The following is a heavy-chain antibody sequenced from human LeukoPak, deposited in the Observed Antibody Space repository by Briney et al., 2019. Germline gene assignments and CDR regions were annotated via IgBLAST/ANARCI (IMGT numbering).Heavy chain of an antibody. J-gene: IGHJ4*02. V-gene: IGHV4-34*01. D-gene: IGHD2-15*01. CDR2: INHSGST. CDR1: GGSFGGYY. Sequence: SETLSLTCAVYGGSFGGYYWSWIRQPPGKGLEWIGEINHSGSTNYNPSLKSRVTISVDTSKNQFSLKLSSVTAADTAVYYCARARGSADYWGQGTLVTVSS. CDR3: ARARGSADY.